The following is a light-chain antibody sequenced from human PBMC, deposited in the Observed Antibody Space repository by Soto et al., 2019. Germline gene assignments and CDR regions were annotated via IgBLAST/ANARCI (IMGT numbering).Light chain of an antibody. CDR1: QSVSSY. CDR2: AAS. Sequence: DIQMTQSPSSLSASVGDRVTITCRASQSVSSYLNWYQQKPGKAPNLLIYAASSLQSGVPSRFSGSDIGTNFALTISSLQPEDFATYYWQQSYSTHTFGPGTKVDIK. CDR3: QQSYSTHT. J-gene: IGKJ3*01. V-gene: IGKV1-39*01.